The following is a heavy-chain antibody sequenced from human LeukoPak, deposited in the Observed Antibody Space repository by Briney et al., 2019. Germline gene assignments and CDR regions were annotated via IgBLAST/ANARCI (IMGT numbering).Heavy chain of an antibody. V-gene: IGHV1-2*02. CDR1: GYTFTNYG. D-gene: IGHD5-12*01. CDR2: INPNSGGT. Sequence: ASVKVSCKASGYTFTNYGISWVRQAPGQGLEWMGWINPNSGGTNYAQKFQGRVTMTRDTSISTSYMELSRLRFDDTAVCYCARAGSGYDSFDIWGQGTMVTVSS. J-gene: IGHJ3*02. CDR3: ARAGSGYDSFDI.